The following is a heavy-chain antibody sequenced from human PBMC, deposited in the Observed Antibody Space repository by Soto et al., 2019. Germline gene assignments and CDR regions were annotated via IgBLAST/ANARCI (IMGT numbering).Heavy chain of an antibody. J-gene: IGHJ6*02. CDR3: VAXIESWRGSYPSGYYYYYGMDV. Sequence: ASETLSLTCTVSGGSISSSSYYWGWIRQPPGKGLEWIGSIYYSGSTYYNPSLKSRVTISVDTSKNQFSLKLSSVTAADTAVYYCVAXIESWRGSYPSGYYYYYGMDVWGQGTPVIVSS. CDR1: GGSISSSSYY. V-gene: IGHV4-39*01. D-gene: IGHD3-3*01. CDR2: IYYSGST.